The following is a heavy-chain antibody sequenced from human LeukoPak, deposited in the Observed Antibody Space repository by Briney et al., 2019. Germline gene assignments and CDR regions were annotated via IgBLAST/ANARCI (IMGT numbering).Heavy chain of an antibody. D-gene: IGHD3-9*01. J-gene: IGHJ5*02. V-gene: IGHV4-59*01. CDR3: ARDRAGYYGTPFDP. Sequence: SETLSLTCTVSGGSISSYYWSWIRQPPGKGLEWIGYIYYSGSTNYNPSLKSRVTISVDTSKNQFSLKLSSVIAADTAVYYCARDRAGYYGTPFDPWGQGTLVTVSS. CDR2: IYYSGST. CDR1: GGSISSYY.